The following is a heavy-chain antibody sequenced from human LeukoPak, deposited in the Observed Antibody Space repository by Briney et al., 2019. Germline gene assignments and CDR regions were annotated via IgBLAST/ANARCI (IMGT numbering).Heavy chain of an antibody. J-gene: IGHJ4*02. D-gene: IGHD3-9*01. Sequence: EASVKVSCKASGGTFSSYAISWVRQAPGQGLERMGGIIPIFGTANYAQKFQGRVTITADESTSTAYMELSSLRSEDTAVYYCARVKGTYYDILTGYLPNDYWGQGTLVAVSS. CDR2: IIPIFGTA. CDR1: GGTFSSYA. V-gene: IGHV1-69*13. CDR3: ARVKGTYYDILTGYLPNDY.